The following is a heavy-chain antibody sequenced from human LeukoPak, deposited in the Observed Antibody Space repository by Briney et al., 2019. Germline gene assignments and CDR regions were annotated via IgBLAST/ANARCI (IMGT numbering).Heavy chain of an antibody. CDR1: GGSISSYY. V-gene: IGHV4-4*07. CDR3: ARDLDYGDYAYSYYGMNV. Sequence: PSETLSLTCTVSGGSISSYYWSWIRQPAGKGLEWIGRIYTSGSTNYNPSLKSRVTMSVDTSKNQFSLKLSSVTAADTAVYYCARDLDYGDYAYSYYGMNVWGQGTTVTVSS. J-gene: IGHJ6*02. D-gene: IGHD4-17*01. CDR2: IYTSGST.